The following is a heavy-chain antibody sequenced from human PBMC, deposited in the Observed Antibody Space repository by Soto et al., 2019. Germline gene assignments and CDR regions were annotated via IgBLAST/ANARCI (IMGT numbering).Heavy chain of an antibody. Sequence: GGSLRLSCAASGLTSSGCWMTWVRQAPGKGLEWVANINQDGSEKYYVDSVKGRFTISRDNAKDSLYLQMNSLRAEDTAIYYCARDYSNPRGRFDPWGQGTLVTVSS. V-gene: IGHV3-7*01. J-gene: IGHJ5*02. D-gene: IGHD4-4*01. CDR3: ARDYSNPRGRFDP. CDR1: GLTSSGCW. CDR2: INQDGSEK.